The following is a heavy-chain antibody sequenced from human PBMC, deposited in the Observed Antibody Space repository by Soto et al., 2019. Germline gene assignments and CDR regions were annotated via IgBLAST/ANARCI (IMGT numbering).Heavy chain of an antibody. Sequence: EVQLVESGGGLVQPGGSLTLSCAASGFTFSGSAMLWVRQASGKGLEWVGRIRNKTNSHATEYPASVKGRFTISRDDSKNTAYLQRNSLKAEDTAVYYCATHTRDGYNDEYYFDYWGRGTLVTVSS. CDR3: ATHTRDGYNDEYYFDY. J-gene: IGHJ4*02. V-gene: IGHV3-73*02. CDR2: IRNKTNSHAT. D-gene: IGHD2-21*01. CDR1: GFTFSGSA.